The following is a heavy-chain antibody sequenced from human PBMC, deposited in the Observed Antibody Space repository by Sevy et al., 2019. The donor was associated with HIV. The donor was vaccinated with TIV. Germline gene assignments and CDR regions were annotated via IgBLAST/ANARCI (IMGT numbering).Heavy chain of an antibody. Sequence: GGSLRLSCAASGFTVSSNYMSWVRQAPGKGLEWVSVIYSGGSTYYADYVKGRFTISRDNSKKTLYLQMNSLRAEDTAVYYCARAEPLTGYAFDIWGQGTMVTVSS. CDR1: GFTVSSNY. J-gene: IGHJ3*02. V-gene: IGHV3-53*01. CDR2: IYSGGST. D-gene: IGHD3-9*01. CDR3: ARAEPLTGYAFDI.